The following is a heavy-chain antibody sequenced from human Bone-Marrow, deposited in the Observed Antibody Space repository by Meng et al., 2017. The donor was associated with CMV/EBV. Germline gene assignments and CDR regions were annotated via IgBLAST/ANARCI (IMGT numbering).Heavy chain of an antibody. Sequence: GESLKISCAASGFTFSSYWMSWVRQAPGRGLEWVANIKQDGSEKYYVDSVKGRFTISRDNAKNSLYLQMNSLRAEDTAVYYCAKSPQYIVVVPAAMNRSYYFDYWGHGTRVTGSS. V-gene: IGHV3-7*03. J-gene: IGHJ4*01. CDR3: AKSPQYIVVVPAAMNRSYYFDY. D-gene: IGHD2-2*01. CDR2: IKQDGSEK. CDR1: GFTFSSYW.